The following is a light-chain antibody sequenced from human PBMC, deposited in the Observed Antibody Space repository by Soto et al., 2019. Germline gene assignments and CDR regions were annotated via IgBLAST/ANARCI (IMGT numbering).Light chain of an antibody. CDR1: SSDVGGYNY. Sequence: QSVLTQPRSVSGSPGQSVTISCTGTSSDVGGYNYVSWYQQHPGKAPKLMIYAVTKRPSGVPDRFSGSKSGNTASLTISGLQAEDEADYYCCSYAGSYTFDVVFGGGTKLTVL. CDR2: AVT. CDR3: CSYAGSYTFDVV. J-gene: IGLJ2*01. V-gene: IGLV2-11*01.